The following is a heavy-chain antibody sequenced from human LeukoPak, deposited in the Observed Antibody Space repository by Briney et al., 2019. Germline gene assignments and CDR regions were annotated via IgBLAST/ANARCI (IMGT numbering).Heavy chain of an antibody. CDR1: GYSLSSGYY. J-gene: IGHJ4*02. V-gene: IGHV4-38-2*02. D-gene: IGHD2-8*01. CDR3: ARGYCTNGVCYTRYYFDY. Sequence: SETLSLTCTVSGYSLSSGYYWGWIRQPPGKGLEWIGSIYHSGSTYYNPSLKSRVTISVDTSKNQFSLKLSSVTAADTAVYYCARGYCTNGVCYTRYYFDYWGQGTLVTVSS. CDR2: IYHSGST.